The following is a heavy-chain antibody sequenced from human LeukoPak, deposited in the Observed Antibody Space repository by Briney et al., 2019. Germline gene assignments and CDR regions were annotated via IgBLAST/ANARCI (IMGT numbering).Heavy chain of an antibody. V-gene: IGHV3-21*01. CDR1: GFTFSSYS. CDR3: ARALLLWFGEPRSGAFDI. Sequence: SGGSLRLSCAASGFTFSSYSMNWVRQAPGKGLEWVSSISSSSSYIYYADSVKGRFTISRDNAKNSLYLQMNSLRAEDTAVYYCARALLLWFGEPRSGAFDIWGQGIMVTVSS. CDR2: ISSSSSYI. J-gene: IGHJ3*02. D-gene: IGHD3-10*01.